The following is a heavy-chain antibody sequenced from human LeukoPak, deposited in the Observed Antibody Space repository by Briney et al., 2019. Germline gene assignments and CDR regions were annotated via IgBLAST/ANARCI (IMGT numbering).Heavy chain of an antibody. CDR1: GYTFTTFG. CDR2: IIPIFGTA. Sequence: SVKVSCKASGYTFTTFGITWVRQAPGQGLEWMGGIIPIFGTANYAQKFQGRVTITEDESTSTVYMELRSLRSEDTAVYYCARAELGGSGLYWGFDPWGQGTLVTVSA. D-gene: IGHD3-10*01. CDR3: ARAELGGSGLYWGFDP. J-gene: IGHJ5*02. V-gene: IGHV1-69*13.